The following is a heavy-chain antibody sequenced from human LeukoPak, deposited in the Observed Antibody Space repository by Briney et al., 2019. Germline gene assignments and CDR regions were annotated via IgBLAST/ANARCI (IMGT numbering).Heavy chain of an antibody. J-gene: IGHJ3*02. CDR1: GGSISSNTYY. Sequence: SETLSLTCTVSGGSISSNTYYWAWVRQPPGKGLEWIASTYYSGTTYYNPSLKSRVTLSLDTSRNQFSLKLSSVTAADTAVYYCATGTGTDAFDIWGQGTMVTVSS. D-gene: IGHD1-1*01. CDR3: ATGTGTDAFDI. V-gene: IGHV4-39*07. CDR2: TYYSGTT.